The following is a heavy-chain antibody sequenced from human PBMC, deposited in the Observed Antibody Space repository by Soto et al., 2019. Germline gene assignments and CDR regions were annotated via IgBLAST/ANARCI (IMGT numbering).Heavy chain of an antibody. CDR3: AGETVRGVIITHYYYYGMDV. V-gene: IGHV4-34*01. J-gene: IGHJ6*02. CDR2: INHSGST. CDR1: GGSFSGYY. Sequence: PSETLSLTCAVYGGSFSGYYWSWIRQPPGKGLEWIGEINHSGSTNYNPSLKSRVTISVDTSKNQFSLKLSSVTAADTAVYYCAGETVRGVIITHYYYYGMDVWGQGTTVTVS. D-gene: IGHD3-10*01.